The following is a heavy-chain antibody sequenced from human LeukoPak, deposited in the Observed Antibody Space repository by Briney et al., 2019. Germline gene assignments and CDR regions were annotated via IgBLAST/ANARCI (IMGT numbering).Heavy chain of an antibody. D-gene: IGHD4-17*01. V-gene: IGHV1-18*01. CDR3: ARDRGTAVTVFDY. J-gene: IGHJ4*02. CDR2: ISAYNGKT. Sequence: ASVKVSCKPSGYTFTSYGISWVRQAPGQGLEWMGWISAYNGKTNYAQNLQGRVTMTTDTSPSTAYIELGSLRAADTAVYYCARDRGTAVTVFDYWGQGTLVTVSS. CDR1: GYTFTSYG.